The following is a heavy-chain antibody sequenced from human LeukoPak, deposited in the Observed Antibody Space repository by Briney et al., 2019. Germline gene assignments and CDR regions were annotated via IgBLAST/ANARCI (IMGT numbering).Heavy chain of an antibody. CDR3: AKAPVTTCRGAFCYPFDC. V-gene: IGHV3-23*01. CDR2: ISDTGNT. D-gene: IGHD2-15*01. CDR1: GFTLSSYA. Sequence: GGSLGLSCAASGFTLSSYAMSWVRQAPGKGLEWVSAISDTGNTYHADSVKGRFTISRDSSKNTLFLQMNRLRPEDAAVYYCAKAPVTTCRGAFCYPFDCWGLGTLVTVSS. J-gene: IGHJ4*02.